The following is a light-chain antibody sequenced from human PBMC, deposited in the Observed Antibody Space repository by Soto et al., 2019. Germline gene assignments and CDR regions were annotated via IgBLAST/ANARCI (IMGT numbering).Light chain of an antibody. Sequence: DIPMTQSPSSLSASVGDRVTITCRASQSISSYLNWYQQKPGKAPKLLIYAASSLQSGVPSRFSGSGSGTDFTLTISSLQPEDFATYYCRQSYSTPRTFGGGTKVEIK. V-gene: IGKV1-39*01. J-gene: IGKJ4*01. CDR2: AAS. CDR1: QSISSY. CDR3: RQSYSTPRT.